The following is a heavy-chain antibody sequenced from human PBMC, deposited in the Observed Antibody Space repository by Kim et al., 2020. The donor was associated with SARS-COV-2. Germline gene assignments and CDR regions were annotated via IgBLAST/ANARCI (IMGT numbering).Heavy chain of an antibody. CDR2: INHSGST. J-gene: IGHJ4*02. D-gene: IGHD1-26*01. CDR1: GGSFSGYY. CDR3: ARTYSGSYMS. V-gene: IGHV4-34*01. Sequence: SETLSLTCAVYGGSFSGYYWSWIRQPPGKGLEWIGEINHSGSTNYNPSLKSRVTISVDTSKNQFSLKLSSVTAADTAVYYCARTYSGSYMSWGQGTLVTVSS.